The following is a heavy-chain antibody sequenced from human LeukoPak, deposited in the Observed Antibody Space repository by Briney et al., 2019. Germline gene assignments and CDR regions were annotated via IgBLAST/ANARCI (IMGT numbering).Heavy chain of an antibody. CDR3: ARGAYYYDSSGYKGAFDI. CDR2: IYYSGST. CDR1: GGSISSSSYY. J-gene: IGHJ3*02. V-gene: IGHV4-39*07. Sequence: SETLSLTCTVSGGSISSSSYYWGWIRQPPGKGLEWIGSIYYSGSTYYNPSLKSRVTISVDTSKNQFSLKLSSVTAADTAVYYCARGAYYYDSSGYKGAFDIWGQGTMVTVSS. D-gene: IGHD3-22*01.